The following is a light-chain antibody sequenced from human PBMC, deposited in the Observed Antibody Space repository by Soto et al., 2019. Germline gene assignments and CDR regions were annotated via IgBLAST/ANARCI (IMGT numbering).Light chain of an antibody. CDR3: QEYNNWPYT. CDR2: GAS. V-gene: IGKV3-15*01. J-gene: IGKJ2*01. CDR1: QSVNSN. Sequence: EIVMTQSPATLSVSPGERAALSCRASQSVNSNLAWYQQKPGQAPRLLIYGASTRATGIPARFSGSGSGTEFTLTISSLQSEDFALYYCQEYNNWPYTFGQGTQLEIK.